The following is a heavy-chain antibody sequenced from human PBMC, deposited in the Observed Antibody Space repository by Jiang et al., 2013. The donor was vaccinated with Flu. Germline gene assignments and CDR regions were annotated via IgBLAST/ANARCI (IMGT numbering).Heavy chain of an antibody. CDR3: ARETRSIDYREFFDY. Sequence: CTVSGGSISSGDYYWSWIRQPPGKGLEWIGYIYYSGSTYYNPSLKSRVTISVDTSKNQFSLKLSSVTAADTAVYYCARETRSIDYREFFDYWGQGTLVTVSS. CDR1: GGSISSGDYY. D-gene: IGHD3-10*01. J-gene: IGHJ4*02. V-gene: IGHV4-30-4*01. CDR2: IYYSGST.